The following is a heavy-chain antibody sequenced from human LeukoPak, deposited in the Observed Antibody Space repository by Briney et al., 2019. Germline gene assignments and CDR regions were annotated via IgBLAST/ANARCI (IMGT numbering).Heavy chain of an antibody. CDR1: GFTFSSYA. V-gene: IGHV3-30*04. CDR3: ARQGSSGYVQFDY. Sequence: GRSLRLSCAASGFTFSSYAMHWVRQAPGKGLEWVAVISYDGSNKYYADSVKGRFTISRDSSKNTLYLQMNSLRAEDTAVYYCARQGSSGYVQFDYWGQGTLVTVSS. CDR2: ISYDGSNK. D-gene: IGHD5-12*01. J-gene: IGHJ4*02.